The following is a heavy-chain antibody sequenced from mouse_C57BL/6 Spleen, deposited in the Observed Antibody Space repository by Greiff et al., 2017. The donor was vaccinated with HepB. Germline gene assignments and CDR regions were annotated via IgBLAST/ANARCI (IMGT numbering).Heavy chain of an antibody. CDR1: GYTFTSYG. J-gene: IGHJ4*01. D-gene: IGHD1-1*01. CDR3: ARSKYYGSSVNAMDY. Sequence: QVQLKQSGAELARPGASVKLSCKASGYTFTSYGISWVKQRTGQGLEWIGEIYPRSGNTYYNEKFKGKATLTADKSSSTAYMELRSLTSEDSAVYFCARSKYYGSSVNAMDYWGQGTSVTVSS. CDR2: IYPRSGNT. V-gene: IGHV1-81*01.